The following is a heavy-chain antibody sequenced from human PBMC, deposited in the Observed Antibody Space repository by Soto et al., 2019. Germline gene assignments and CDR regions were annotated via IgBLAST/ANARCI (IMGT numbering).Heavy chain of an antibody. J-gene: IGHJ4*02. Sequence: PGGSLRLSCAASGFTFSSYRMSWVRQAPGKGLEWVANIKQDGSEKYYVDSVKGRFTISRDNAKNSLYLQMNSLRAEDTAVFYCARGEESSGWYKDFDYWGQGTLVTVSS. V-gene: IGHV3-7*04. CDR2: IKQDGSEK. D-gene: IGHD6-19*01. CDR1: GFTFSSYR. CDR3: ARGEESSGWYKDFDY.